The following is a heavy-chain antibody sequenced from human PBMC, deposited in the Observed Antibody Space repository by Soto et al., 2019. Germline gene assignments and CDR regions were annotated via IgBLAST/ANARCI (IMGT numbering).Heavy chain of an antibody. Sequence: GGSLRLSCITSGFSFGDHGMNWVRQAPGKGLEWVSFIRSKAYGGTTEYAASVKGRFTISRDDSKSIAYLHMNSLKTEDTAVYYCTRSYSVAVVFDYWGQGTLVTVSS. V-gene: IGHV3-49*04. CDR2: IRSKAYGGTT. D-gene: IGHD3-16*01. CDR3: TRSYSVAVVFDY. CDR1: GFSFGDHG. J-gene: IGHJ4*02.